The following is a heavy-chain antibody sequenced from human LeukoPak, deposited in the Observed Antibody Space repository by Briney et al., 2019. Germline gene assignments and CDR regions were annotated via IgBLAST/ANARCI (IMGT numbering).Heavy chain of an antibody. V-gene: IGHV3-9*01. J-gene: IGHJ4*02. D-gene: IGHD1-26*01. Sequence: PGGSLRLSCAASGFTFDDYAMHWVRQAPGKGLEWVSGISWNSGSIGYADSVKGRFTISRDNAKKSLYLQMNSLRAEDTALYYCAKDDSGSYYRGFYDYWGQGTLVTVSS. CDR3: AKDDSGSYYRGFYDY. CDR2: ISWNSGSI. CDR1: GFTFDDYA.